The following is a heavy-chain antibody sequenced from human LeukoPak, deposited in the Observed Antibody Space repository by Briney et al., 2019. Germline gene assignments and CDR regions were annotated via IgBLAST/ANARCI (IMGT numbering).Heavy chain of an antibody. D-gene: IGHD2-2*01. CDR3: ARVAILTAVTALDY. J-gene: IGHJ4*02. Sequence: GGSLRLSCAASEFTVSSHWMSWVRQAPGKGLEWVATIKQDGSEKYYVDSVKGRFTISRDNAKNSLYLQMNSLGVDDTAVYFCARVAILTAVTALDYWGQGTLVTVSS. CDR2: IKQDGSEK. CDR1: EFTVSSHW. V-gene: IGHV3-7*01.